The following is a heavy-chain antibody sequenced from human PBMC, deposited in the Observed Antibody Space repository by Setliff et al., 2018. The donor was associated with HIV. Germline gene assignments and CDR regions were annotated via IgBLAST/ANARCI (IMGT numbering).Heavy chain of an antibody. Sequence: SVKVSCKASGGTFSSYGISWVRQAPGQGLEWMGRIIPVYGTTNYAQKFQGRVTITADKSTSTAYLEVSSLRSEDTAVYYCARDPGEGGGGFLEWTIGYYYYMDVWGKGTTVTVSS. V-gene: IGHV1-69*06. CDR3: ARDPGEGGGGFLEWTIGYYYYMDV. J-gene: IGHJ6*03. CDR2: IIPVYGTT. D-gene: IGHD3-3*01. CDR1: GGTFSSYG.